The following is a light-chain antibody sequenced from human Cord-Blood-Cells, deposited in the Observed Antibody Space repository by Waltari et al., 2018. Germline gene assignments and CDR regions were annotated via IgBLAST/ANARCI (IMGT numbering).Light chain of an antibody. J-gene: IGKJ1*01. CDR2: GAS. V-gene: IGKV3-15*01. Sequence: EIVMTQSPATLSVSPGERATLSCRASQSVSSNLAWYQQKPGQAPRHLIYGASTRTPGIPARFSGSGSGTEFTLTISSLQSEDFAVYYCQQYNNWPPWTFGQGTEVEIK. CDR1: QSVSSN. CDR3: QQYNNWPPWT.